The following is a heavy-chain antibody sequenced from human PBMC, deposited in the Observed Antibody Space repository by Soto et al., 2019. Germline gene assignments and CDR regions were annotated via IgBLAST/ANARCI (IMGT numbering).Heavy chain of an antibody. D-gene: IGHD6-25*01. V-gene: IGHV4-39*01. CDR3: ARLGGRDGMDV. J-gene: IGHJ6*02. Sequence: SETLSLTCTVSGGSISSSSYYWGWIRQPPGKGLEWIGSIYYSGSTYYNPSLKSRVTISVDTSKNQFSLKLSSVTAADTAVYYCARLGGRDGMDVWGQGTTVTVSS. CDR1: GGSISSSSYY. CDR2: IYYSGST.